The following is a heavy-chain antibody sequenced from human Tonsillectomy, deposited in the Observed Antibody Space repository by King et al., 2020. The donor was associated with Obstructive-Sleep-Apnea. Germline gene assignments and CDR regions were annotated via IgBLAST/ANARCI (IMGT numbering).Heavy chain of an antibody. D-gene: IGHD3-22*01. V-gene: IGHV3-74*01. Sequence: VQLVESGGGLVQPGGSLRLSCAASGFTFSSYWMHWVRQAPGKGLVWVSRINSDGSSTSYADSVKGRFTISRANAKNTLYLQMNSLRAEDTAVYYCARPMGEGIYDSSGYFDYWGQGTLVTVSS. CDR3: ARPMGEGIYDSSGYFDY. CDR1: GFTFSSYW. J-gene: IGHJ4*02. CDR2: INSDGSST.